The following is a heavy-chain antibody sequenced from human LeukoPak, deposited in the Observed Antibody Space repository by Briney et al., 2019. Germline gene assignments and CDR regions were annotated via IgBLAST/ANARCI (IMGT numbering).Heavy chain of an antibody. J-gene: IGHJ4*02. D-gene: IGHD6-13*01. V-gene: IGHV3-23*01. CDR1: GFTFSSYA. Sequence: GGSLRLSCAASGFTFSSYAMSWVRQAPGKGLEWVSAISDDGSDTKYAESVKGRFTISRDNSRNRLYLQMNSLRAEDTAVYYCARDRLLAAGTIGYWGQGTLVTVSS. CDR3: ARDRLLAAGTIGY. CDR2: ISDDGSDT.